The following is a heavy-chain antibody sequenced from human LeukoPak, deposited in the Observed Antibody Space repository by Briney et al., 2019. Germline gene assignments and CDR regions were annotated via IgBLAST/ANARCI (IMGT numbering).Heavy chain of an antibody. D-gene: IGHD5-24*01. J-gene: IGHJ4*02. Sequence: SLRLSCAASGFTFSSYGMHWVRQAPGKGLEWVAVISYDGSNKYYADSVKGRFTISRDNSKNTLYLQMNSLRAEDTAVYYCAKDRGRDGYNFHYWGQGTLVTVSS. V-gene: IGHV3-30*18. CDR1: GFTFSSYG. CDR3: AKDRGRDGYNFHY. CDR2: ISYDGSNK.